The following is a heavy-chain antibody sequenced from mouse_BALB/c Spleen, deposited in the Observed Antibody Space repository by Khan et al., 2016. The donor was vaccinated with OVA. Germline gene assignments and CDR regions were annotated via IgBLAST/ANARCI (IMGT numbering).Heavy chain of an antibody. J-gene: IGHJ3*01. D-gene: IGHD1-1*01. Sequence: EVQLVESGGDLVKPEGSLKLSCAASGFTFSTYGMSWVRQTPDKRLEWVATISSGGSYTYYPASVQGRFTISRDNAKNTLYLQMRSLKAEDTAMFYCARLAYYYDSEGFAYWGQGTLVTVSA. V-gene: IGHV5-6*01. CDR3: ARLAYYYDSEGFAY. CDR2: ISSGGSYT. CDR1: GFTFSTYG.